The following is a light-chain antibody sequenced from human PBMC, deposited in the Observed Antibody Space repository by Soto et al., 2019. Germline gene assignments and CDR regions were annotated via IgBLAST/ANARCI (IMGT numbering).Light chain of an antibody. Sequence: QSALTQPRSVSGSPGQSVTISCTGASSDVGRYNYVSWYHHLPGKAPKLIIYDVNKRPSGVPDRFSGSKSANTAYLTISGLQAEDEADYSCCSYAGTYTWVFGGGTKLTVL. CDR1: SSDVGRYNY. CDR2: DVN. J-gene: IGLJ3*02. V-gene: IGLV2-11*01. CDR3: CSYAGTYTWV.